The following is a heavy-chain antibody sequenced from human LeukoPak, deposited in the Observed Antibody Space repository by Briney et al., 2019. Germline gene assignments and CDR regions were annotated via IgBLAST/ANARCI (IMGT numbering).Heavy chain of an antibody. Sequence: SETLSLTCTVSGVSISSGGYYWSWIRQPPGKGLEWIGYIYHSGSTYYNPSLKSRVTISVDRSKNQFSLKLSSVTAADTAVYYCARADVDTAMVLRGYYFDYWGQGTLVTVSS. V-gene: IGHV4-30-2*01. CDR2: IYHSGST. D-gene: IGHD5-18*01. CDR3: ARADVDTAMVLRGYYFDY. CDR1: GVSISSGGYY. J-gene: IGHJ4*02.